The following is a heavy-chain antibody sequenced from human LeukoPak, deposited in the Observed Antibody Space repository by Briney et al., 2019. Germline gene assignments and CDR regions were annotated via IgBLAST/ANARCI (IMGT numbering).Heavy chain of an antibody. CDR2: IYTSGST. D-gene: IGHD5-24*01. Sequence: SQTLSLTCTVSGGSISSGSYYWSWIRQPAGKGLEWIGRIYTSGSTNYNPSLKSRVTISVDTSKNQFSLKLNSVTAPDTAGQYCARPGGLQPHYWGQGTLVSVSS. CDR3: ARPGGLQPHY. CDR1: GGSISSGSYY. V-gene: IGHV4-61*02. J-gene: IGHJ4*02.